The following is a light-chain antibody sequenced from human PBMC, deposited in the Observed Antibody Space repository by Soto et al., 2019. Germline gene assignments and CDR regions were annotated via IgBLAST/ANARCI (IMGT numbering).Light chain of an antibody. CDR3: LLYSSGARARV. CDR2: DTS. J-gene: IGLJ3*02. CDR1: TGAVTSGHY. V-gene: IGLV7-46*01. Sequence: QAVVTQEPSLTVSPGGTVTLTCGSSTGAVTSGHYPYWFQQQPGQVPRTLIYDTSNQHSWTPARFSGSLLGGKAALTLSGAQPEDEAEYYCLLYSSGARARVFGGGTKLTVL.